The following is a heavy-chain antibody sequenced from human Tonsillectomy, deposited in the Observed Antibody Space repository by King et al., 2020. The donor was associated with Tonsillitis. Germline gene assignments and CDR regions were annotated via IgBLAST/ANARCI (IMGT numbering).Heavy chain of an antibody. Sequence: VQLVESGAEVKKPGASVKVSCKASGYTFTSYHITWVRQAPGQGLEWMGSINTHNGNTNSAQKLQGSVTMTTDTSTSTAYMDLRSLRPDDTAVYYCAGDPSSLLAYFYYGMDVGGRGTAVRVFS. CDR1: GYTFTSYH. V-gene: IGHV1-18*04. CDR2: INTHNGNT. D-gene: IGHD3-3*02. J-gene: IGHJ6*02. CDR3: AGDPSSLLAYFYYGMDV.